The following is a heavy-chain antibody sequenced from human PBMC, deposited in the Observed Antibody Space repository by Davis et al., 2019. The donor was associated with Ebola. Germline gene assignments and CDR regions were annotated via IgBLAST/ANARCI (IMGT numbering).Heavy chain of an antibody. CDR3: ARGPTIYGDFYFDY. D-gene: IGHD4-17*01. J-gene: IGHJ4*02. CDR1: GFTFSSYW. CDR2: IKQDGSEK. V-gene: IGHV3-7*01. Sequence: GESLKISCAASGFTFSSYWMSWVRQAPGKGLEWVANIKQDGSEKYYVDSVKGRFTISRDNAKNSLYLQMNSLRAEDTAVYYCARGPTIYGDFYFDYWGQGTLVTVSS.